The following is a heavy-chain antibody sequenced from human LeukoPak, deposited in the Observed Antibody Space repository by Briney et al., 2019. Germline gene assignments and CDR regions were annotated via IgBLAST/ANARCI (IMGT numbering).Heavy chain of an antibody. CDR2: IYSGGST. V-gene: IGHV3-NL1*01. Sequence: PGGSLRLSCAASGFTFSNYVMHWVRQAPGKGLEWVSVIYSGGSTYYADSVKGRFTISRDNSKNTLYLQMNSLRAEDTAVYYCAKDELYCSGGSCYSIDYWGQGTLVTVSS. CDR1: GFTFSNYV. J-gene: IGHJ4*02. D-gene: IGHD2-15*01. CDR3: AKDELYCSGGSCYSIDY.